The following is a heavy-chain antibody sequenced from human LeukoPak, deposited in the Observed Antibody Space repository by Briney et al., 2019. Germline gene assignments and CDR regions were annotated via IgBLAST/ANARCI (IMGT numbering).Heavy chain of an antibody. J-gene: IGHJ4*02. CDR1: GYTFTSYH. V-gene: IGHV1-46*01. D-gene: IGHD2-2*01. CDR2: IKSTGDTT. CDR3: VREDAHTYYFDF. Sequence: ASVKVSCKTSGYTFTSYHMHWVRQAPGQGLEWVAIIKSTGDTTVYAQKFQGRVTVTRGTSTSTVYMDLSSLSSEDTAVYYCVREDAHTYYFDFWGPGTLVTVSS.